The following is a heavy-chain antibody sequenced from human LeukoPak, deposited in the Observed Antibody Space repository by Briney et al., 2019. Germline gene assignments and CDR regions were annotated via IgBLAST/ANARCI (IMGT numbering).Heavy chain of an antibody. CDR3: AKDLGYYDSSGLDY. CDR2: ISYDGSNK. CDR1: GFTFSSYA. V-gene: IGHV3-30*18. J-gene: IGHJ4*02. D-gene: IGHD3-22*01. Sequence: GGSLRLSCAASGFTFSSYAMSWVRQAPGKGLEWVVVISYDGSNKYYADSVKGRFTISRDNSKNTLYLQMNSLRAEDTAVYYCAKDLGYYDSSGLDYWGQGTLVTVSS.